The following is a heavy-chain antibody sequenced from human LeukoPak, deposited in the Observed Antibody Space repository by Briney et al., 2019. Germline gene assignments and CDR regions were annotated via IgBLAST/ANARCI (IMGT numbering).Heavy chain of an antibody. D-gene: IGHD1-14*01. CDR3: AREILGGFNPGAY. V-gene: IGHV4-4*02. Sequence: SETLSLTCTVSLDSPTSNFWSCVRQPPGKGLEWIGEIHRSGSANYNPSLQSRVTISIDRSRNQIVLELSSVTAADTAVYYCAREILGGFNPGAYWGQGILVTVSS. CDR2: IHRSGSA. CDR1: LDSPTSNF. J-gene: IGHJ4*02.